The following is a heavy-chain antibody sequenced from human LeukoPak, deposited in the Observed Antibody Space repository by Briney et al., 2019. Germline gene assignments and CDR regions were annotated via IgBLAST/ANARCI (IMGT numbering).Heavy chain of an antibody. Sequence: SETLSLTCTVSGGSISSGGYYWSWIRQHPGKGLEWIGYIYYSGSTYYNPSLKSRVTISVDTSKNQFSLKLSPVTAADTAVYYCARVVGVPAAIGAGGWFDPRGQGTLVTVSS. V-gene: IGHV4-31*03. CDR3: ARVVGVPAAIGAGGWFDP. J-gene: IGHJ5*02. D-gene: IGHD2-2*01. CDR1: GGSISSGGYY. CDR2: IYYSGST.